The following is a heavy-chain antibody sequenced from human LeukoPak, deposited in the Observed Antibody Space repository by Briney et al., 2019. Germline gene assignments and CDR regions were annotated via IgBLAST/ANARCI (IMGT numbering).Heavy chain of an antibody. Sequence: SETLSLTCAVYGGSFSGYYWRWIRQPPGKGLEWIGEINHSGSTNYNPSLKGRVTISVDTSKNQFSLRLSSVTAADTAVYYCARAIQLWFFDYWGQGTLVTVSS. D-gene: IGHD5-18*01. CDR2: INHSGST. J-gene: IGHJ4*02. V-gene: IGHV4-34*01. CDR3: ARAIQLWFFDY. CDR1: GGSFSGYY.